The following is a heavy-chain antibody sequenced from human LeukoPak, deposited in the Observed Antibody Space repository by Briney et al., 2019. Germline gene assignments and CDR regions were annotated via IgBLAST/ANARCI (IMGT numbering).Heavy chain of an antibody. CDR3: AKDMVQWLVPSSFDY. CDR2: ISWNSGSI. CDR1: GFTFDDYA. J-gene: IGHJ4*02. D-gene: IGHD6-19*01. Sequence: PGRSLRLSCAASGFTFDDYAMHWVRQAPGKGLEWVSGISWNSGSIGYADSVKGRFTISRDNAKNSLYLQMNSLRAEDTALYYCAKDMVQWLVPSSFDYWGQGTLVTVSS. V-gene: IGHV3-9*01.